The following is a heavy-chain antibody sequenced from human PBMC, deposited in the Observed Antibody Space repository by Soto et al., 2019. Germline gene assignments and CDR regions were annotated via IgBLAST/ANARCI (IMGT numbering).Heavy chain of an antibody. D-gene: IGHD3-9*01. CDR2: IYYSGST. J-gene: IGHJ6*02. CDR1: GGSIGSYY. V-gene: IGHV4-59*08. Sequence: PSETLSLTCTVSGGSIGSYYWSWIRQPPGKGLEWIGYIYYSGSTNYNPSLKSRVTISVDTSKNQFSLKLSSVTAADTAVYYCARHLMYYDILTGYYNALEYYGMDVWGQGTTVTVSS. CDR3: ARHLMYYDILTGYYNALEYYGMDV.